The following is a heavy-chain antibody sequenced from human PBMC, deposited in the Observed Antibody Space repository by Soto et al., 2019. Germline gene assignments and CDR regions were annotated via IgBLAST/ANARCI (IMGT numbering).Heavy chain of an antibody. CDR3: ARQGGHYNWNDEVSYGMDV. CDR1: GYSFTSYW. V-gene: IGHV5-10-1*03. Sequence: EVQLVQSGAEVKKPGESLRISCKGSGYSFTSYWISWVRQMPGKGLEWMGRIDPSDSYTNYSPSFQGHVTISADKSISTAYLQWSSLKASDTAMYYCARQGGHYNWNDEVSYGMDVWGQGTTVTVSS. J-gene: IGHJ6*02. D-gene: IGHD1-1*01. CDR2: IDPSDSYT.